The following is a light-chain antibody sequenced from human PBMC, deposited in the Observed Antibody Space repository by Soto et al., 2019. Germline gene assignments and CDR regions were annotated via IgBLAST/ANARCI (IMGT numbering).Light chain of an antibody. CDR1: SSDVGDYNY. Sequence: QSALTQPASVSGSPGQSITISCTGTSSDVGDYNYVSWYQEHPGKAPKLMIYDVSNRPSGVSNRFSGSKSGSPASLTIYWLQAEYEADYYCSSYTSSTTRVFGTGTKLTVL. CDR2: DVS. V-gene: IGLV2-14*01. J-gene: IGLJ1*01. CDR3: SSYTSSTTRV.